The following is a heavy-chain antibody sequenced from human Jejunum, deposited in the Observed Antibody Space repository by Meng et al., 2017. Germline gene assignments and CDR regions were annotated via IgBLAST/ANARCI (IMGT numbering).Heavy chain of an antibody. J-gene: IGHJ4*02. D-gene: IGHD1/OR15-1a*01. Sequence: QVQMQESGPGLVKPSETLSLTCTVSGGSISSTTTSWGWIRQPPGKTLEWIGCIYYSRSTHYNPSLKRRVFVSIDTSKDQFSLKLTSAAAADTAIYSCARNRTQGFFDIWSQGTLVTVSS. CDR1: GGSISSTTTS. V-gene: IGHV4-39*01. CDR2: IYYSRST. CDR3: ARNRTQGFFDI.